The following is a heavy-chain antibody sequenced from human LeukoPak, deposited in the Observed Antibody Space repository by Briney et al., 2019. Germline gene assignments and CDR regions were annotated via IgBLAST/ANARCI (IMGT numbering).Heavy chain of an antibody. J-gene: IGHJ6*03. Sequence: GGSLRLSCAASGLTFSSSAMHWVRQAPAKGLEWVAFIRYVGSNKYYAYSVNGRFTISRDNAKNTLKLQMNNLIADDMAAYYCARGPLHYYYYVDVWGNRTTVTVSS. CDR1: GLTFSSSA. V-gene: IGHV3-30*02. CDR3: ARGPLHYYYYVDV. CDR2: IRYVGSNK.